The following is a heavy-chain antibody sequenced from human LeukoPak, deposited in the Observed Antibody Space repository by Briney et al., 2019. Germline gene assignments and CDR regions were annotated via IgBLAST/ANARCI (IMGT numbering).Heavy chain of an antibody. CDR2: TYYRSKWYN. Sequence: SQTLSLTCAISGDSVSSNSAAWNWIRQSPSRGLEWLGRTYYRSKWYNGYAVSVKSRITINPDTSKNQFSLQLNSVTPEDTAVYYCARGCSATSCLVFGMDVWGQGTTVTVSS. CDR1: GDSVSSNSAA. D-gene: IGHD2-2*01. J-gene: IGHJ6*02. V-gene: IGHV6-1*01. CDR3: ARGCSATSCLVFGMDV.